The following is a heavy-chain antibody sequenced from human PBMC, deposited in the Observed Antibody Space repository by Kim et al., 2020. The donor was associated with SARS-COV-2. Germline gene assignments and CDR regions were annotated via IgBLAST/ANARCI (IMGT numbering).Heavy chain of an antibody. Sequence: SETLSLTCTVSGGSISSSSYYWGWIRQPPGKGLEWIGSIYYSGSTYYNPSLKSRVTISVDTSKNQFSLKLSSVTAADTAVYYCARLSPPPGYLGGLYYYGMDVWGQGTTVTVSS. D-gene: IGHD1-1*01. CDR3: ARLSPPPGYLGGLYYYGMDV. V-gene: IGHV4-39*01. J-gene: IGHJ6*02. CDR1: GGSISSSSYY. CDR2: IYYSGST.